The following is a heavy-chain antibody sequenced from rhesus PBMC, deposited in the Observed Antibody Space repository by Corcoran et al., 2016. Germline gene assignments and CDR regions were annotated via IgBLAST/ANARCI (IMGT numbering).Heavy chain of an antibody. CDR3: ARNYWSDGFDV. Sequence: QVQLQESGPGLVKPSETLSLTCDVSGGSIISNYWSWIRQPPGKGLQWIVRIYGSGGSTDYNPSLNSRVTISTDTSKNQFSLKLSSVTAADTAVYYCARNYWSDGFDVWGPGVLVTVSS. CDR1: GGSIISNY. D-gene: IGHD3-22*01. V-gene: IGHV4-160*01. J-gene: IGHJ5-1*01. CDR2: IYGSGGST.